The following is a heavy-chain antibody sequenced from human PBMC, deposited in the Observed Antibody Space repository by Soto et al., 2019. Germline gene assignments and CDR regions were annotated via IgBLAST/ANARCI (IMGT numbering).Heavy chain of an antibody. Sequence: PXETLSLTCTVAGCSISSYCWSWIRQPPGRGLEWIGYIYYSGSTNYNPSLKSRVTISVDTSKNQFSLKLSSVTAADTAVYYCARGRSDDYVWGSYRPRVFDSWGQGTLVTVSS. V-gene: IGHV4-59*01. J-gene: IGHJ4*02. CDR2: IYYSGST. CDR3: ARGRSDDYVWGSYRPRVFDS. D-gene: IGHD3-16*02. CDR1: GCSISSYC.